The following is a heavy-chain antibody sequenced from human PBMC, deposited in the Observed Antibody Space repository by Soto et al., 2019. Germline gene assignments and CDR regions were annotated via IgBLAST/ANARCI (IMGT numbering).Heavy chain of an antibody. CDR3: ARRLVRGVIDY. D-gene: IGHD3-10*01. CDR2: IHYSGST. J-gene: IGHJ4*02. Sequence: QVQLQESGPGLVKPSETVSLTCTVSGGSISSYYWSWIRQPPGKGLEWIGYIHYSGSTKYDPSLKSRVTISVDTSKNHLSLKLSSVTAADTAVYYCARRLVRGVIDYWGQGTLVTVSS. CDR1: GGSISSYY. V-gene: IGHV4-59*08.